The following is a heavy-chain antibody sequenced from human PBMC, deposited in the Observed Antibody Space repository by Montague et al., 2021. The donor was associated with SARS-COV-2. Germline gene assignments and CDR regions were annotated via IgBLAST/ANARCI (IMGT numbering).Heavy chain of an antibody. CDR3: AHFRGDYFDY. J-gene: IGHJ4*02. V-gene: IGHV2-5*02. D-gene: IGHD3-10*01. CDR1: GFSLNTRGVI. Sequence: PALVKPTQTLTLTCTFSGFSLNTRGVIVAWIRQPPGKALEWLALIYWDDDNRYSPSLKSRLTITKDTSKNQVVLTVTNMDPIDTGTYYCAHFRGDYFDYWGQGTLVTVSS. CDR2: IYWDDDN.